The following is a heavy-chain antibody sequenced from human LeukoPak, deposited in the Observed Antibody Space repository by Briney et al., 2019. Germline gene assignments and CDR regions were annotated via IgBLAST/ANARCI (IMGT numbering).Heavy chain of an antibody. V-gene: IGHV3-23*01. Sequence: GGSLRLSCAASGFTFGSSVMSWVRQAPGKGPEWVSTISTSGTYTQFADSVKGRFTISRDNSKNTLYLQMNSLRVGDTAVYYCAKTERFDPWGQGTLVTVSS. CDR2: ISTSGTYT. J-gene: IGHJ5*02. CDR1: GFTFGSSV. CDR3: AKTERFDP.